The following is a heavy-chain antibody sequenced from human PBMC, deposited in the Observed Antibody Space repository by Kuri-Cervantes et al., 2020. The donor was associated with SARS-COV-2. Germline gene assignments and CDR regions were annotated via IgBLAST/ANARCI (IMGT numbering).Heavy chain of an antibody. J-gene: IGHJ4*02. V-gene: IGHV4-34*01. CDR2: INHSGST. Sequence: GSLRLSCTVSGGSISSYYWSWIRQPPGKGLEWIGEINHSGSTNYNPSLKSRVTISVDTSKNQFSLKLSSVTAADTAVYYCARAEAVAGTLDYWGQGTLVTVSS. CDR3: ARAEAVAGTLDY. CDR1: GGSISSYY. D-gene: IGHD6-19*01.